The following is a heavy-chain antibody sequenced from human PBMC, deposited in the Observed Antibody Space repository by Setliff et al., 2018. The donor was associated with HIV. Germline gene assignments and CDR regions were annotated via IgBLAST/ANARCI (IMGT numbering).Heavy chain of an antibody. Sequence: SETLSLTCTVSGDSISTSNSYWGWVRQPPGKGLEWIGSLYYGGSTYYNPSLKSRVTISVDTSKNHFSLKLSSVTAADTAVYYCARHQVIPTVIGAFDIWGXXTVVTVSS. J-gene: IGHJ3*02. D-gene: IGHD3-16*02. CDR2: LYYGGST. CDR3: ARHQVIPTVIGAFDI. V-gene: IGHV4-39*01. CDR1: GDSISTSNSY.